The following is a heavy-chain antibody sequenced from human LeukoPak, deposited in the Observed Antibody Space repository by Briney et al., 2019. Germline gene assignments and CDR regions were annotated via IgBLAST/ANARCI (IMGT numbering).Heavy chain of an antibody. Sequence: GASVKVSCKAAGYNFPAYFMHWVRQAPGQGLEWMGRINPNGGDTNYAQKFQGRVTMASDTSISTAYMELHSLISDDTAVYYCVRVGFTTSWSNFDYWGQGTLVTVSS. D-gene: IGHD2-2*01. CDR1: GYNFPAYF. J-gene: IGHJ4*02. CDR3: VRVGFTTSWSNFDY. CDR2: INPNGGDT. V-gene: IGHV1-2*06.